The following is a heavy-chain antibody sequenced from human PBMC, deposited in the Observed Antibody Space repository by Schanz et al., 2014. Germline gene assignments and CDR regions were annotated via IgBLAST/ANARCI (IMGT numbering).Heavy chain of an antibody. J-gene: IGHJ2*01. CDR3: VRVPSRDVSFDL. D-gene: IGHD3-16*01. CDR2: ISAYNGNT. Sequence: QVQLVQSGAEMKKPGASVKVSCKASGYTFISYGIKWVRQAPGQGLEWMGWISAYNGNTNYAQKLQGRVTMTADTSTSTAYMDLRSLRSDDTAHYYCVRVPSRDVSFDLWGRGTLVTVSS. V-gene: IGHV1-18*01. CDR1: GYTFISYG.